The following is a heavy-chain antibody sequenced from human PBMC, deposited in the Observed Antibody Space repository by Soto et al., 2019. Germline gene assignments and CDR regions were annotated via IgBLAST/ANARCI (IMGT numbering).Heavy chain of an antibody. CDR2: IYYSGNT. CDR3: AVRPGGRDDYFDM. V-gene: IGHV4-39*01. CDR1: GGSISTSHYY. D-gene: IGHD3-16*01. Sequence: SETLSLTCTVSGGSISTSHYYWDWIRQPPGKGLEWIGSIYYSGNTYYNPSLESRVTISVDTSKNQFSLRLSSVTAAETAVYYCAVRPGGRDDYFDMWGQGTMVTVPS. J-gene: IGHJ3*02.